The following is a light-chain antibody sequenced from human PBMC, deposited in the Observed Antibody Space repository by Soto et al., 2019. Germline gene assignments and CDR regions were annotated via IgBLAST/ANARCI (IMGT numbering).Light chain of an antibody. CDR2: EVS. Sequence: QSALTQPPSASGSPGQSVTISCAGTSRDVGGYNYVSWYQQYPGKVPKLMIYEVSERPSGVPDRFSGSKSGNTAFLTVSGLQAEDEADYYCLSYADTAYVFGTGTKVTVL. J-gene: IGLJ1*01. CDR3: LSYADTAYV. CDR1: SRDVGGYNY. V-gene: IGLV2-8*01.